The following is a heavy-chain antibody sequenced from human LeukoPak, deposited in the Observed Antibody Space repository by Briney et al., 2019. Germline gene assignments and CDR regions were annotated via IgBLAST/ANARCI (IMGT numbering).Heavy chain of an antibody. Sequence: PSETLSLTCTVSGGSISSYYWSWIRQPPGKGLEWIGYIYYSGSTNYNPSLKSRVTISVDTSKNQFPLKLSSVTAADTAVYYCARDLTGPYAFDIWGQGTMVTVSS. CDR1: GGSISSYY. CDR2: IYYSGST. V-gene: IGHV4-59*01. J-gene: IGHJ3*02. CDR3: ARDLTGPYAFDI. D-gene: IGHD3-10*01.